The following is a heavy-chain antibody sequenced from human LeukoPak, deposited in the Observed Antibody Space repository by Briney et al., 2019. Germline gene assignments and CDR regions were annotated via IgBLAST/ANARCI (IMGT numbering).Heavy chain of an antibody. CDR1: GGSISSGGYS. CDR2: IYYSGST. D-gene: IGHD2-15*01. V-gene: IGHV4-30-4*07. Sequence: SQTLSLTCAVSGGSISSGGYSWSWIRQPPGKGLEWIGYIYYSGSTYYNPSLKSRVTISVDTSKNQFSLKLSSVTAADTAVYYCARDGSTVGNFDYWGQGTLVTVSS. J-gene: IGHJ4*02. CDR3: ARDGSTVGNFDY.